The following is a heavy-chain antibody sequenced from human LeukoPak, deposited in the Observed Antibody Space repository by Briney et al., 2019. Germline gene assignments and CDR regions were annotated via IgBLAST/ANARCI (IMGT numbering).Heavy chain of an antibody. J-gene: IGHJ1*01. CDR2: MNPNSGNT. CDR3: ARDPPGSSGEYFQH. CDR1: GYTFTSYD. V-gene: IGHV1-8*02. D-gene: IGHD6-19*01. Sequence: GASVKVSCKASGYTFTSYDINWVRQATGQGLEWMGWMNPNSGNTGYAQKFQGRVAMTTDTSTSTAYMELRSLRSDDTAVYYCARDPPGSSGEYFQHWGQGTLVTVSS.